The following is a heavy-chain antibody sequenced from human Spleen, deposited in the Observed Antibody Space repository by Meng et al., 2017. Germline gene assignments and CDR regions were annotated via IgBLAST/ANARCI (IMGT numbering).Heavy chain of an antibody. V-gene: IGHV4-34*02. Sequence: GQAPLWGARLVKPSETLALTCVGSGGSFSDYHRSRIRQPPGKGLEWIGEINHSGSTNYNPSLESRATISVDTSQNNLSLKLSSVTAADSAVYYCARGPTTMAHDFDYWGQGTLVTVSS. CDR2: INHSGST. CDR1: GGSFSDYH. J-gene: IGHJ4*02. D-gene: IGHD4-11*01. CDR3: ARGPTTMAHDFDY.